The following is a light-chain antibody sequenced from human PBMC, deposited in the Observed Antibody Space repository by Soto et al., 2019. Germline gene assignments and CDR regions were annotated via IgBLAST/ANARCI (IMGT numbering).Light chain of an antibody. Sequence: QSVLTQPPSVSGAPGQRVTISCTGSSSNVGAGYDVHWYQQLPGTAPKLLIYGNSNRPSGVPDRFSGSKSGTSASLAITGLQAEDEADYSCQSYDRSLSGLYVFGTGTKVTVL. CDR2: GNS. CDR1: SSNVGAGYD. CDR3: QSYDRSLSGLYV. J-gene: IGLJ1*01. V-gene: IGLV1-40*01.